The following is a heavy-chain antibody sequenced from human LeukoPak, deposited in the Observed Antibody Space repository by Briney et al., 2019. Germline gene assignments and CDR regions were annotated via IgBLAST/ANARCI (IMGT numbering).Heavy chain of an antibody. V-gene: IGHV1-2*02. Sequence: GASVKVSCKASGYSFTAYYIHWGRQAPGQGLEWMGWISPNSGGTDYAQKFLGRVTMTRDTSISTAYMELSSLTSDDTAVYYCAIQPWGSGNNWYFDFWGRGTLVTVSS. J-gene: IGHJ2*01. CDR3: AIQPWGSGNNWYFDF. CDR1: GYSFTAYY. CDR2: ISPNSGGT. D-gene: IGHD7-27*01.